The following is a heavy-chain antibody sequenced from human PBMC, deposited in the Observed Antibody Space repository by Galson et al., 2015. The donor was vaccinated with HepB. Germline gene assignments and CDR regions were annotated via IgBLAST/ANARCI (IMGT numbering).Heavy chain of an antibody. D-gene: IGHD4-23*01. J-gene: IGHJ4*02. Sequence: SEPLSLTCSVSVGSISSHYWSWIRQTPGKGLEWIGYMSYGGSTNYNPSFKSRVTMSVDTSKNQFSLKLTSVTAADTAVYHCARQKGNKMPFDYWGQGTLVTVSS. CDR3: ARQKGNKMPFDY. CDR2: MSYGGST. CDR1: VGSISSHY. V-gene: IGHV4-59*08.